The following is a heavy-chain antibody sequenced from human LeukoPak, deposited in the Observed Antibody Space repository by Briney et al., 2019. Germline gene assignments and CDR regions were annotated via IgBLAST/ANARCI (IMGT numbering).Heavy chain of an antibody. J-gene: IGHJ4*02. V-gene: IGHV3-48*03. CDR2: ISSSGSTI. D-gene: IGHD3-9*01. CDR3: ARERYDILTGYYPTLDFDY. Sequence: GGSLRLSCAAPGFTFSSYEMNWVRQAPGKGLEWVSYISSSGSTIYYADSVKGRFTISGDTAKNSLYLQMNSLRAEDTAVYYCARERYDILTGYYPTLDFDYWGQGTLVTVSS. CDR1: GFTFSSYE.